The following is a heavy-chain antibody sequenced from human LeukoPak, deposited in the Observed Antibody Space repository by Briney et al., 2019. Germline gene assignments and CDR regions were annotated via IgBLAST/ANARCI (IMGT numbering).Heavy chain of an antibody. D-gene: IGHD1-26*01. Sequence: GGSLRLSCAASGFXFSSYVMGWVRQAPGKGLEWVSSISGGGGTTYYADSVKGRFTISRDNSKNTLYLQMNSLRAEDTAVYYCARGSGSFSGGFDYWGQGTLVTVSS. J-gene: IGHJ4*02. CDR3: ARGSGSFSGGFDY. CDR1: GFXFSSYV. CDR2: ISGGGGTT. V-gene: IGHV3-23*01.